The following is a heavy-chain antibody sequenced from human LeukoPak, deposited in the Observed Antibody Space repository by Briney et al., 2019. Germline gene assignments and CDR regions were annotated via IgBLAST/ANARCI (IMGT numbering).Heavy chain of an antibody. V-gene: IGHV4-30-4*08. J-gene: IGHJ3*02. CDR3: ARGIAARSDAFDI. CDR2: IYYSGST. CDR1: GGSISSGDYY. D-gene: IGHD6-6*01. Sequence: SETLSLTCTVSGGSISSGDYYWSWIRQPPGKGLEWIGYIYYSGSTYYNPSLKSRVTISVDTSKNQFSLKLSSVTAADTAVYYCARGIAARSDAFDIWGQGTMVTVSS.